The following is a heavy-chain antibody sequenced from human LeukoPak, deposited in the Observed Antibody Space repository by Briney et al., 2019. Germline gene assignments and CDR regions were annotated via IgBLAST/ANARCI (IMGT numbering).Heavy chain of an antibody. CDR2: ISAYNGNT. V-gene: IGHV1-18*01. CDR1: GYTFTSYG. D-gene: IGHD1-26*01. Sequence: ASVKVSYKASGYTFTSYGISWVRQAPGQGLEWMGWISAYNGNTNYAQKLQGRVTMTTDTSTSTAYMELRSLRSDDTAVYYCARDPGTYSGSYVDYWGQGTLVTVSS. J-gene: IGHJ4*02. CDR3: ARDPGTYSGSYVDY.